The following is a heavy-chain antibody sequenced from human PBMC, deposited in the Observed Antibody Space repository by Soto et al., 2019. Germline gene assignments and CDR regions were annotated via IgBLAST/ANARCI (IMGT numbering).Heavy chain of an antibody. J-gene: IGHJ5*02. CDR1: GYIFTNYG. CDR3: ASDWSETYREISDP. V-gene: IGHV1-18*04. D-gene: IGHD3-3*01. CDR2: INTANGKT. Sequence: ASVKVSCKASGYIFTNYGISWVRQAPGQGLEWMGWINTANGKTVVAQQFRHRLTLTTDTSTSTVYLELSSLRSDDTALYYCASDWSETYREISDPWGQGTLVTVSS.